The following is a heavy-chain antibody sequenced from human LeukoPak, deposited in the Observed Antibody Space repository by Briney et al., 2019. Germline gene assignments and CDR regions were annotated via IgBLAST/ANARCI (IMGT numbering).Heavy chain of an antibody. J-gene: IGHJ6*03. Sequence: PSETLSLTCTVSGGSISSYYWSWIRQPPGKGLEWIGYIYYSGSTNYNPSLKSRVTISVDTSKNQFSLKLSSVTAADTAVYYCAREPYSTYYYYYMDVWGKGTTVTVSS. CDR2: IYYSGST. D-gene: IGHD6-13*01. V-gene: IGHV4-59*12. CDR3: AREPYSTYYYYYMDV. CDR1: GGSISSYY.